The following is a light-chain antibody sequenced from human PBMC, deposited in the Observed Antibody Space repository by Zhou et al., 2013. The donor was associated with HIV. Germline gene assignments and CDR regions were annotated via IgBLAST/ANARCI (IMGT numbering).Light chain of an antibody. CDR3: QYYNNWPLSWT. J-gene: IGKJ1*01. CDR1: QTVYNN. Sequence: EIVMTQSPAALSVSPGESVTLSCRASQTVYNNLAWYQQKPGQAPRLVIYAASTRATGTPRRFSGSGSGTEFTLTISSMQSEDFAVYYCQYYNNWPLSWTFGQGTKVEIK. CDR2: AAS. V-gene: IGKV3-15*01.